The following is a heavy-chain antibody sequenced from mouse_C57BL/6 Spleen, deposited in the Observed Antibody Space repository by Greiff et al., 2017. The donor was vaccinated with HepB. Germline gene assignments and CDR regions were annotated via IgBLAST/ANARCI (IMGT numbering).Heavy chain of an antibody. Sequence: EVMLVESGGDLVKPGGSLKLSCAASGFTFSSYGMSWVRQTPDKRLEWVATISSGGSYTYYPDSVKGRFTISRDNAKNTLYLQMSSLKSEDTAMYYCARQGVVATSAMDYWGQGTSVTVSS. CDR2: ISSGGSYT. D-gene: IGHD1-1*01. CDR1: GFTFSSYG. CDR3: ARQGVVATSAMDY. V-gene: IGHV5-6*02. J-gene: IGHJ4*01.